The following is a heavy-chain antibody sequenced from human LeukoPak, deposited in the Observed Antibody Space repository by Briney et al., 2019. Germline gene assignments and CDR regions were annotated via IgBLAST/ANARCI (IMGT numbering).Heavy chain of an antibody. V-gene: IGHV3-23*01. CDR2: ISGSGGST. CDR1: GSTFSSYA. D-gene: IGHD3-9*01. CDR3: AKPMTGAYYYYMDV. Sequence: GGSLRLSCAASGSTFSSYAMSWVRQAPGKGLEWVSAISGSGGSTYYADSVKGRFTISRGNSKNTLYLQMNSLRAEDTAVYYCAKPMTGAYYYYMDVWGKGTTVTVSS. J-gene: IGHJ6*03.